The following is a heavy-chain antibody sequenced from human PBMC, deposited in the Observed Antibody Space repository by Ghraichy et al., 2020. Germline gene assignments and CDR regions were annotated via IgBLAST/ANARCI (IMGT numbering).Heavy chain of an antibody. CDR1: GFSLSTSGVG. D-gene: IGHD3-9*01. CDR2: IYWNDDK. V-gene: IGHV2-5*01. J-gene: IGHJ5*02. CDR3: AHEAVLRYFDSWFDP. Sequence: SGPTLVKPTQTLTLTCTFSGFSLSTSGVGVGWIRQPPGKALEWLALIYWNDDKRYSPSLKSRLTITKDTSKNQVVLTMTNMDPVDTATYYCAHEAVLRYFDSWFDPWGQGTLVTVSS.